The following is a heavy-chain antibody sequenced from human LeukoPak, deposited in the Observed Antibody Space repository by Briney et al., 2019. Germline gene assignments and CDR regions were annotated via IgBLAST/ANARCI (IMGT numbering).Heavy chain of an antibody. CDR3: TTDLRDYYDSSGYYWPFFDY. D-gene: IGHD3-22*01. CDR1: GFTFSNAW. Sequence: PGGSLRLSCAASGFTFSNAWMSWVRQAPGKGLEWVGRIKSKTDGGTTDYAAPVKGRFTISRDDSKNTLYLQMNSLKTEDTAVYYCTTDLRDYYDSSGYYWPFFDYWGQGTLVTVSS. V-gene: IGHV3-15*01. CDR2: IKSKTDGGTT. J-gene: IGHJ4*02.